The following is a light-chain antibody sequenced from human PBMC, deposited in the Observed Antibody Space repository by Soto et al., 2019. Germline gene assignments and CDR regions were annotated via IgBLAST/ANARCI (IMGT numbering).Light chain of an antibody. V-gene: IGLV2-14*03. CDR3: SSYTTSSSVI. J-gene: IGLJ2*01. CDR1: SSDIGTYDY. CDR2: DVN. Sequence: QSALTQPASVSGSPGQSIAISCNGTSSDIGTYDYVSWYQQHPGKAPKLMLLDVNHRPSGVSDRFFGSKSGNTASLTISGLQAEDEADYYCSSYTTSSSVIFGGGTKLTVL.